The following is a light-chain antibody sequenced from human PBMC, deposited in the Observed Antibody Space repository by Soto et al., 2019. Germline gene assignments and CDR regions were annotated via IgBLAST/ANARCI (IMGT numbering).Light chain of an antibody. J-gene: IGLJ1*01. V-gene: IGLV2-14*01. CDR2: DVS. Sequence: QAVVTQPASVSGSPGQSITISCTGTSSDVGGYNYVSWYQQHPGKAPKPMIYDVSNRPSGVSNRFSGSKSGNTASLTSSGLQAEDAADYYCSSYTSSSTPYVFGTGTKLTVL. CDR3: SSYTSSSTPYV. CDR1: SSDVGGYNY.